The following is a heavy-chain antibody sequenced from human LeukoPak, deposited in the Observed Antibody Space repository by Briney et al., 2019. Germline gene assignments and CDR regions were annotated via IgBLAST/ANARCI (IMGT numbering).Heavy chain of an antibody. CDR1: GGSISSGGYY. J-gene: IGHJ4*02. D-gene: IGHD2/OR15-2a*01. CDR2: IYYSGST. Sequence: SQTLSLTCTVSGGSISSGGYYWSWISQHPGKGLEWIGYIYYSGSTYYNPSFKSRVTISVDTSKNQFSLKLSSVTAADTAVYYCARGTSTFAAYYLDYWGQGTLVTVYS. V-gene: IGHV4-31*03. CDR3: ARGTSTFAAYYLDY.